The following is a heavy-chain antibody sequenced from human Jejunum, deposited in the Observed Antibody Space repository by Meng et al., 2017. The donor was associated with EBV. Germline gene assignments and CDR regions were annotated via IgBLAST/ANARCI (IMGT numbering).Heavy chain of an antibody. CDR2: ISSSSSYI. CDR1: GFTFSSYS. D-gene: IGHD6-6*01. J-gene: IGHJ4*02. CDR3: ARGIYSSSGYFDY. Sequence: EVQLVESGGGLVKHRGSLRLSCAASGFTFSSYSMNWVRQAPGKGLEWVSFISSSSSYIYYADSVKGRFTISRDNAKNSLYLQMNSLRAEDTAVYYCARGIYSSSGYFDYWGQGTLVTVSS. V-gene: IGHV3-21*01.